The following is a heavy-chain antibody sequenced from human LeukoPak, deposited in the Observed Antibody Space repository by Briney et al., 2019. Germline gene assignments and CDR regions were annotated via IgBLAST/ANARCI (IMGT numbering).Heavy chain of an antibody. CDR2: INTNTANP. CDR3: ARVVRIAAAGIDWFDP. V-gene: IGHV7-4-1*02. D-gene: IGHD6-13*01. J-gene: IGHJ5*02. Sequence: ASVTVSCKASGYTFTSYGMNWVRQAPGQGLEWMGWINTNTANPTYAQGFTGRFVFPLDTSVSTAYLQISSLKAEDTAVYYCARVVRIAAAGIDWFDPWGQGTLVTVSS. CDR1: GYTFTSYG.